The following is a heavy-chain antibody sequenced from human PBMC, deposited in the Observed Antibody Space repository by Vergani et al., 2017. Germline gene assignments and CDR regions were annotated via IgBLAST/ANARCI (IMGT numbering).Heavy chain of an antibody. V-gene: IGHV1-69*17. CDR2: IIPIFGIA. Sequence: QVQLVQSGAEVKKPGSSVKVSCKASGGTFSSYAISWVRQAPGQGLEWMGGIIPIFGIANYAQKFQGRVTITADKSTSTAYMELSSLRSEDTAVYYCARAERDTAMVRGWEGGNNWFDPWGQGTRVTVSS. D-gene: IGHD5-18*01. J-gene: IGHJ5*02. CDR3: ARAERDTAMVRGWEGGNNWFDP. CDR1: GGTFSSYA.